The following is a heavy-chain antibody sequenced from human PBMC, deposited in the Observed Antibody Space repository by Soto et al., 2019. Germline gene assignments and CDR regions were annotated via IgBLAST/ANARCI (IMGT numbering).Heavy chain of an antibody. V-gene: IGHV3-23*01. Sequence: GGSLRLSCAASGFTFSSYAMSWVRQAPGKGLEWVSAISGSGGSTYYADSVKGRFTISRDNSKNTLYLQMNSLRAEDTAVYYCAVPLEWLSRPFDYWGQGTLVTVSS. J-gene: IGHJ4*02. CDR3: AVPLEWLSRPFDY. CDR2: ISGSGGST. CDR1: GFTFSSYA. D-gene: IGHD3-3*01.